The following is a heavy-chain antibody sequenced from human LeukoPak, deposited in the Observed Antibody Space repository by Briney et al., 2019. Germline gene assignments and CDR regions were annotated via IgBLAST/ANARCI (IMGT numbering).Heavy chain of an antibody. V-gene: IGHV3-74*01. CDR2: IKSDGSIT. D-gene: IGHD4-11*01. Sequence: QPGGSLTLSCAASGFIFINYWMLWVRQAPGKGLVWVSNIKSDGSITNYADSVKGRFTISRDNAKNILYLQMNSLRAEDTAVYYCGRDNNYKVDVWGKGTTVTVSS. CDR3: GRDNNYKVDV. CDR1: GFIFINYW. J-gene: IGHJ6*04.